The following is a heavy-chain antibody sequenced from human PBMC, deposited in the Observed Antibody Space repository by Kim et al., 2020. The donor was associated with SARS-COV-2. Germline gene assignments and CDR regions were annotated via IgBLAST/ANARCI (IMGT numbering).Heavy chain of an antibody. V-gene: IGHV6-1*01. CDR3: ARGWLRSGFDV. CDR2: YE. D-gene: IGHD5-12*01. Sequence: YEDYAESVKRRMIISPDTSKNQFSLHLHSVTPGDTAVYYCARGWLRSGFDVWGQGTMVTVSS. J-gene: IGHJ3*01.